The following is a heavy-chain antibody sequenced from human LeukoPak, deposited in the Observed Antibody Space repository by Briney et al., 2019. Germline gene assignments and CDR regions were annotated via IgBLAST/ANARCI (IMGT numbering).Heavy chain of an antibody. D-gene: IGHD3-9*01. CDR3: ARGHHDVLAASYKWTPDY. V-gene: IGHV3-21*01. J-gene: IGHJ4*02. Sequence: PGGSLRLPCAASEFTFNAFNMNWVRHAPGKGLGWVSSITSGGDYIYYADSVKGRFTTSRDNAKNSLSLQLNSLRVEDTAVYYCARGHHDVLAASYKWTPDYWGQGTLVTVSS. CDR1: EFTFNAFN. CDR2: ITSGGDYI.